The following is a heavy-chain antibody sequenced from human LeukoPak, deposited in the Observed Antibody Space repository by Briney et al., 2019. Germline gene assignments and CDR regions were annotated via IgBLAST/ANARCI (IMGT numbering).Heavy chain of an antibody. CDR2: INPNSGGT. V-gene: IGHV1-2*02. J-gene: IGHJ4*02. Sequence: GASVKVSCKASGYTFTGYYMHWVRQAPGQGLEWMGWINPNSGGTNYAQKFQGRVTMTRDTSISTAYMEPSRLRSDDAAVYYCARVRGGDSSGYYLGDFDYWGQGTLVTVSS. CDR3: ARVRGGDSSGYYLGDFDY. D-gene: IGHD3-22*01. CDR1: GYTFTGYY.